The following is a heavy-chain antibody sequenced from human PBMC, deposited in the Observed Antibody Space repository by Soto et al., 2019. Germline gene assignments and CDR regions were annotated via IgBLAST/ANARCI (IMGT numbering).Heavy chain of an antibody. CDR1: GGSISSYY. CDR3: ARHTGTYYDFWSGYYNFDY. D-gene: IGHD3-3*01. Sequence: SETLSLTCTVSGGSISSYYWSWIRQPPGKGLEWIGYIYYSGSTNYNPSLKSRVTISVDTSKNQFSLKLSSVTAADTAVYYCARHTGTYYDFWSGYYNFDYWGQGTLVTVSS. V-gene: IGHV4-59*08. J-gene: IGHJ4*02. CDR2: IYYSGST.